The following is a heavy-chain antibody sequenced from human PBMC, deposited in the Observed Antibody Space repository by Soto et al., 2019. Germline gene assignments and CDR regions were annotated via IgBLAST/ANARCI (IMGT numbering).Heavy chain of an antibody. CDR1: GFTFSSYS. Sequence: GGSLRLACAASGFTFSSYSMNWVRQAPGKGLEWVSYISSSSSTIYYADSVKGRFTISRDNAKNSLYLQMNSLRAEDTAVYYCARDQDMITFGLFDYWGQGTLVTVSS. J-gene: IGHJ4*02. CDR3: ARDQDMITFGLFDY. V-gene: IGHV3-48*01. D-gene: IGHD3-16*01. CDR2: ISSSSSTI.